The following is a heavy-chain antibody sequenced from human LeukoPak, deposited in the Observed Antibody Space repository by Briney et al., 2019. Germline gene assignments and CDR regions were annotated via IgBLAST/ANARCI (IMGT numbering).Heavy chain of an antibody. CDR1: GFTFDDYA. D-gene: IGHD5-12*01. V-gene: IGHV3-9*01. CDR3: AKAMGSPKRATTFDY. Sequence: GRSLRLSCAASGFTFDDYAMHWVRQAPGRGLEWVSGISWNSGSIGYADSVKGRFTISRDNAKNSLYLQMNSLRAEDTALYYCAKAMGSPKRATTFDYWGQGTLVTVSS. J-gene: IGHJ4*02. CDR2: ISWNSGSI.